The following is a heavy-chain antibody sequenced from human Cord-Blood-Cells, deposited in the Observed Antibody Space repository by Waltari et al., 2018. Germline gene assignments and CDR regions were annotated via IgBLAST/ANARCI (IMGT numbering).Heavy chain of an antibody. CDR1: GFTFRSYA. D-gene: IGHD3-3*01. CDR2: ISGSGGST. Sequence: EVQLLESGGGLVQPGGSLRLSCAASGFTFRSYAMSWVRQAPGKGLEWVSAISGSGGSTYYADSVKGRFTISRDNSKNTLYLQMNSLRAEDTAVYYCAKATPQLIRFLEWLFDYWGQGTLVTVSS. CDR3: AKATPQLIRFLEWLFDY. J-gene: IGHJ4*02. V-gene: IGHV3-23*01.